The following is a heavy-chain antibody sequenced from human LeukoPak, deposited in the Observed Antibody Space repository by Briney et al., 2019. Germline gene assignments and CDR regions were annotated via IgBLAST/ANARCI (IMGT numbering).Heavy chain of an antibody. Sequence: GGSLRLSRAASGFTFDEHIMHWVRHAPGKGLEWMCLISWNEDGAHYVGSLNGRFTISRDNRKNSLYVQMDSLTTEDTAVYYCAKGEYGDTWSHIDHWGQGTLVTVSS. V-gene: IGHV3-43*01. CDR2: ISWNEDGA. CDR3: AKGEYGDTWSHIDH. J-gene: IGHJ4*02. D-gene: IGHD4-17*01. CDR1: GFTFDEHI.